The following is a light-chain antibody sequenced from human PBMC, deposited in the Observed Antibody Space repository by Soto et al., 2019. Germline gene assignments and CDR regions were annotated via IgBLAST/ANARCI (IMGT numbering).Light chain of an antibody. V-gene: IGLV2-23*01. CDR1: SDAVGAYNS. Sequence: SALAQPASVSGSPGQSITISCTGTSDAVGAYNSVSWYQQLPHKAPQVILYKGTQRPSGVSSRFSGSTSGNAASLTISGLQADDEADYFFCSSAPESTYVFGTGTKLTVL. CDR3: CSSAPESTYV. J-gene: IGLJ1*01. CDR2: KGT.